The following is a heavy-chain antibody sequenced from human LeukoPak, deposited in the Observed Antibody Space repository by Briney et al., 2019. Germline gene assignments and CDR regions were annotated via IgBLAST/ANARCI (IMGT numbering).Heavy chain of an antibody. J-gene: IGHJ4*02. Sequence: PSETLSLTCTVSGGSISSSSYYWGWIRQPPGKGLEWIGNIYCSGSTYYKPSLKSRATISVDTSKNQFSLKLSSVSAADTAVYYCARDYGDYQFDHWGQGTLVTVSS. CDR3: ARDYGDYQFDH. D-gene: IGHD4-17*01. V-gene: IGHV4-39*02. CDR2: IYCSGST. CDR1: GGSISSSSYY.